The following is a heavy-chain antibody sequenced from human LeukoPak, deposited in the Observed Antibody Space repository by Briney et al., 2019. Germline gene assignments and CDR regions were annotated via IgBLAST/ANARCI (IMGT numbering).Heavy chain of an antibody. J-gene: IGHJ4*02. D-gene: IGHD3-3*01. V-gene: IGHV3-33*01. CDR1: GFTFSSYG. CDR2: IWYDGSNK. Sequence: PGRSLRLSCAASGFTFSSYGMHWVRQAPGKGLEWVAVIWYDGSNKYYADSVKGRFTISRDNSKNTLYLQMNSLRAEDTAVYYCARDPAYDFGDQVLDYWGQGTLVTASS. CDR3: ARDPAYDFGDQVLDY.